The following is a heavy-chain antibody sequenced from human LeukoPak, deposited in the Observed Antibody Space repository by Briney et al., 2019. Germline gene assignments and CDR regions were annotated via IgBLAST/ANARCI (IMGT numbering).Heavy chain of an antibody. Sequence: GGSLRLSCAASGFTFSTYAMSWVRQAPGKGLEWVSAISGSGGSTYYADSVKGQFTISRDNSKNTLYLQMNSLRAEDTAVYYCAKDLSHVLLWFGELARPFDYWGQGTLVTVSS. D-gene: IGHD3-10*01. V-gene: IGHV3-23*01. J-gene: IGHJ4*02. CDR3: AKDLSHVLLWFGELARPFDY. CDR1: GFTFSTYA. CDR2: ISGSGGST.